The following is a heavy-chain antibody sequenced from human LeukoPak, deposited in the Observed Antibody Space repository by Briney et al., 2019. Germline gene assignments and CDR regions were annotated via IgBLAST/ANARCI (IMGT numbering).Heavy chain of an antibody. D-gene: IGHD3-22*01. V-gene: IGHV3-74*01. CDR3: VVWGEDRSGHRFDF. J-gene: IGHJ4*02. CDR2: INTDGSNT. Sequence: GGSLRLSCAASGFTFDYYWMHWVRQAPGKGLMWVSHINTDGSNTHYANSVKGRFTISRDNAKNTLYLQMNGLRVEDTAVYYCVVWGEDRSGHRFDFWGQGTLVTVSS. CDR1: GFTFDYYW.